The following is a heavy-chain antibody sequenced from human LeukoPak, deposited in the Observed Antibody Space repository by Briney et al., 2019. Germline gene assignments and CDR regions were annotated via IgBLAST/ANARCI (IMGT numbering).Heavy chain of an antibody. CDR2: IYYSGST. Sequence: SETLSLTCTVSCGSISSGGYYWSWIRQHPGKGLEWIGYIYYSGSTYYNPSLKSRVTISVDTSKNQFSLKLSSVTAADTAVYSWARVSLAVCGYFDFDIWGQGTMVTVSS. V-gene: IGHV4-31*03. CDR1: CGSISSGGYY. CDR3: ARVSLAVCGYFDFDI. J-gene: IGHJ3*02. D-gene: IGHD2/OR15-2a*01.